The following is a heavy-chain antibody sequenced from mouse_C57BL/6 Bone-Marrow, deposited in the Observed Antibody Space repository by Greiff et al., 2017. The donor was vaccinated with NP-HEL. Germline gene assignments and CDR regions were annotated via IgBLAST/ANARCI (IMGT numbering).Heavy chain of an antibody. Sequence: EVQLQQSGAELVRPGASVKLSCTASGFNIKDDYMHWVKQRPEQGLEWIGWIDPENGDTEYASKFQGKATITADTSSNTAYLQLSSLTSEDTAVYYCTPMVTNYYYAMDYWGQGTSVTVSS. CDR2: IDPENGDT. D-gene: IGHD2-2*01. CDR3: TPMVTNYYYAMDY. CDR1: GFNIKDDY. J-gene: IGHJ4*01. V-gene: IGHV14-4*01.